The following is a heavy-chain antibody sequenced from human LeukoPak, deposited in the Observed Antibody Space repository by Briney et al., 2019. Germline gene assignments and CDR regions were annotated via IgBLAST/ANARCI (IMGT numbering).Heavy chain of an antibody. CDR3: AKDESVYYYDSSGYYYAPFFDY. J-gene: IGHJ4*02. CDR2: ISGSGGST. V-gene: IGHV3-23*01. Sequence: GGSLRLSCAASGFTFSSYAMSWVRQAPGKGLEWVSAISGSGGSTYYADSVKGRFTISRDNSKNTLYLQMNGLRAEDTAVYYCAKDESVYYYDSSGYYYAPFFDYWGQGTLVTVSS. CDR1: GFTFSSYA. D-gene: IGHD3-22*01.